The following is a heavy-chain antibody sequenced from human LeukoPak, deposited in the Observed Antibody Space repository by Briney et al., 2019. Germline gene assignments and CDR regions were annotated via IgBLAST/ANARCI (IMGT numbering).Heavy chain of an antibody. D-gene: IGHD6-25*01. Sequence: PSETLSLTCAVYGGSFSGYYWSWIRQPPGKGLEWIGEINHSGSTNYNPSLKSRVTISVDTSKNQFSLKLSSVTAADTAVYYCARYPKRDWFDPWGQGTLVTVSS. V-gene: IGHV4-34*01. CDR3: ARYPKRDWFDP. J-gene: IGHJ5*02. CDR1: GGSFSGYY. CDR2: INHSGST.